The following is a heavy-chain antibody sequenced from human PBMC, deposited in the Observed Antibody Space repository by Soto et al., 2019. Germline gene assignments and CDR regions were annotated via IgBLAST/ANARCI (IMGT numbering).Heavy chain of an antibody. J-gene: IGHJ4*02. CDR3: ARGSKDSYPGSRIFDF. D-gene: IGHD3-10*01. CDR1: GYTFTGYY. V-gene: IGHV1-2*02. CDR2: INPNSGGT. Sequence: ASVKVSCKASGYTFTGYYMHWVRQAPGQGLEWMGWINPNSGGTNYAQKFQGRVTVTRDTSISTAYMELSSLRADDSAVYFCARGSKDSYPGSRIFDFWGRGTLVTVSS.